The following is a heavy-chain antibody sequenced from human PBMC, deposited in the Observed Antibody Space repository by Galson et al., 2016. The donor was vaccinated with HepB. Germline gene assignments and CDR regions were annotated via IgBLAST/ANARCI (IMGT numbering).Heavy chain of an antibody. V-gene: IGHV5-51*01. Sequence: QSGAEVKKPGESLKISCKGSGHSFVSYWIGWVRQLPGEGLEWLGIIYPGDSDTRYSPSFQGPVTISADTSVSTVYMPWSSLKASDTGIYYCARHGPARTGCEYCYGMDIWGKGTTVIVAS. CDR1: GHSFVSYW. J-gene: IGHJ6*04. CDR2: IYPGDSDT. D-gene: IGHD1-1*01. CDR3: ARHGPARTGCEYCYGMDI.